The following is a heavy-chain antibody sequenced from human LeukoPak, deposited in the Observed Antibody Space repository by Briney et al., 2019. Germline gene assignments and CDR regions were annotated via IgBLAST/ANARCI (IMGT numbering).Heavy chain of an antibody. CDR3: ARDLLTAGGFDY. CDR2: IYSGGST. D-gene: IGHD1-20*01. V-gene: IGHV3-66*01. J-gene: IGHJ4*02. Sequence: GGSLRLSCAASGFTVSSNYMSWVRQAPGKGLEWVSVIYSGGSTYYADSVKGRFTISRDNSKNTLYLQMNSLRAEDTAVYYCARDLLTAGGFDYWGQGTLVTVSS. CDR1: GFTVSSNY.